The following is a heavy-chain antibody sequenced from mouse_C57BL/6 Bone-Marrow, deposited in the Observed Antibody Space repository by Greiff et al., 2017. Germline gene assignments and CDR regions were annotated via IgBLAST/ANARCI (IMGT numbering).Heavy chain of an antibody. Sequence: QVQLQQPGAELVKPGASVKLSCKASGYTFTEYTIHWVKQRSGQGLEWIGWFYPGSGTIKYNEKFKDKATLTADKSSSTVYMELSRLTSEDSAVYFCARHEGSYYYGNWYFDVWGTGTTVTVSS. D-gene: IGHD1-1*01. CDR1: GYTFTEYT. CDR3: ARHEGSYYYGNWYFDV. J-gene: IGHJ1*03. CDR2: FYPGSGTI. V-gene: IGHV1-62-2*01.